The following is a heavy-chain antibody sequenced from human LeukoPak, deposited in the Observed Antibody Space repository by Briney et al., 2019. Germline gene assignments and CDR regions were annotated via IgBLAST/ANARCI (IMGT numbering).Heavy chain of an antibody. J-gene: IGHJ4*02. CDR3: ATQTRIHLWLMYY. CDR2: FDPEDGET. CDR1: GYTLTELS. Sequence: RASVKVSCKVSGYTLTELSMHWVRQSPGKGLEWMGGFDPEDGETVYAQKFQGRVTMTEDTSTDTAYMELSSLRSEDTAVYYCATQTRIHLWLMYYWGQGTLVTVSS. D-gene: IGHD5-18*01. V-gene: IGHV1-24*01.